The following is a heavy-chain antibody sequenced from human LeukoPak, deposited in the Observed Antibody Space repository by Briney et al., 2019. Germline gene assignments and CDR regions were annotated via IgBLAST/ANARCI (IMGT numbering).Heavy chain of an antibody. J-gene: IGHJ6*02. CDR1: GGSISSYY. Sequence: SETLSLTCTVSGGSISSYYWSWIRQPPGKGLEWIGYIYYSGSTNYNPSLKSRVTISVDTSKNQFSLKLSSVTAADTAVYYCASSWVTATLGGYYYYGMDVWGQGTTVTVSS. CDR2: IYYSGST. V-gene: IGHV4-59*12. D-gene: IGHD2-21*02. CDR3: ASSWVTATLGGYYYYGMDV.